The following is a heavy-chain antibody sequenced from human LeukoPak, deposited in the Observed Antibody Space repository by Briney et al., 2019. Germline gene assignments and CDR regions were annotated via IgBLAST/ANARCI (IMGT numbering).Heavy chain of an antibody. CDR2: IYAGDSDI. V-gene: IGHV5-51*01. Sequence: GESLKISCKGSGYSFTSYWIGWVRQMPGKGLEWMGIIYAGDSDIRYSPSFEGQGRISADKSVSTAYLQWRTLKASDTAMYYCASHHDLFDCWGQGTLVTVSS. J-gene: IGHJ4*02. CDR1: GYSFTSYW. D-gene: IGHD2-21*02. CDR3: ASHHDLFDC.